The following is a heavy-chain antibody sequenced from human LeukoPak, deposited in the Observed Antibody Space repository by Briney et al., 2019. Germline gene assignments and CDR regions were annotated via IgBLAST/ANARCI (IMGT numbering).Heavy chain of an antibody. Sequence: ASVKVSCKTSGYIFTTYYMHWVRQAPGQGLEWMGTIYPSGVTTTYAQNFQGRVTMTRDTSTSTVYMELSSLRSEDTVVYYCARDWELGYWGQGTMVTVSS. J-gene: IGHJ4*02. CDR3: ARDWELGY. V-gene: IGHV1-46*01. D-gene: IGHD1-7*01. CDR2: IYPSGVTT. CDR1: GYIFTTYY.